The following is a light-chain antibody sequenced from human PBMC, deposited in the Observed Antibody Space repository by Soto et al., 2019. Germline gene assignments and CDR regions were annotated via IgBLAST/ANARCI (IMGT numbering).Light chain of an antibody. CDR3: QQYITYPYA. CDR1: QSTSTW. J-gene: IGKJ1*01. CDR2: EAS. V-gene: IGKV1-5*03. Sequence: DIQMTQSPSTQCASVGDRVSITCLASQSTSTWLAWYQQRPGKTPKLLISEASKLESGVPSRFSGSGSGTEFTLTISSLQPDDFPTYYCQQYITYPYAFGQGTKVEIK.